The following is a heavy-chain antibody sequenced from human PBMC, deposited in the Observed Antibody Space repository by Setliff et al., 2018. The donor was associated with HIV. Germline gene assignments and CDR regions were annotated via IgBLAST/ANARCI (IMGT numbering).Heavy chain of an antibody. Sequence: SETLSLTCTVSGGSISGYYWSWIRQPPGKGLEWIGTIFYTGNTNYYPSLKSRVTLSGGMSENQLFLRLTSVTAADTAVYYCVRGFCSSTTCYEDYYYMDVWGKGSTVTVSS. CDR3: VRGFCSSTTCYEDYYYMDV. D-gene: IGHD2-2*01. CDR1: GGSISGYY. CDR2: IFYTGNT. J-gene: IGHJ6*03. V-gene: IGHV4-59*01.